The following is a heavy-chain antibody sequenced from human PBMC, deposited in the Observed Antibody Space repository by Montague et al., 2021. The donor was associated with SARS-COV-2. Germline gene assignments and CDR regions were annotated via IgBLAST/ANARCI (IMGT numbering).Heavy chain of an antibody. Sequence: SETLSLTCTVSGVSVSNPYYHWSWIRQPPGKGLEWIGYIDYGGSPNYSPSLYSRVTIPLDTSKNQLSLRLTSATAADTAVYYCATYRQGGSGRGYWGQGILVTVSS. CDR2: IDYGGSP. J-gene: IGHJ4*02. V-gene: IGHV4-61*01. CDR3: ATYRQGGSGRGY. CDR1: GVSVSNPYYH. D-gene: IGHD3-10*01.